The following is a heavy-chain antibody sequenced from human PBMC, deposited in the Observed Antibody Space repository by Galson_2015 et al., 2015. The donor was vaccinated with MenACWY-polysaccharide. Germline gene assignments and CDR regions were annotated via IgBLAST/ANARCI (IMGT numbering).Heavy chain of an antibody. Sequence: SVKVSCKASGYTFSSYDINWVRQATGQGLEWMGWMNPNTGNTGYVQKFQGRVTMTRNTSISTAYMELSSLRSEDTAVYYCARGRRDAAVAAPAAVSLDYWGQGILVTVSS. J-gene: IGHJ4*02. CDR3: ARGRRDAAVAAPAAVSLDY. CDR1: GYTFSSYD. V-gene: IGHV1-8*01. CDR2: MNPNTGNT. D-gene: IGHD6-19*01.